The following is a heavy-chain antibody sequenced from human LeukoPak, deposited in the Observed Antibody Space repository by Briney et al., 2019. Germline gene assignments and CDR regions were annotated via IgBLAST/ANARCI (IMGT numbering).Heavy chain of an antibody. CDR1: GYSISSGYY. Sequence: SETLSLTCAVSGYSISSGYYWGWIRQPPGKGLEWIGSIYHSGSTYYNPPLKSRVTISVDTSKNQFSLKLSSVTAADTAVYYCARTGVATIKNFDYWGQGTLVTVSS. CDR2: IYHSGST. V-gene: IGHV4-38-2*01. CDR3: ARTGVATIKNFDY. D-gene: IGHD5-12*01. J-gene: IGHJ4*02.